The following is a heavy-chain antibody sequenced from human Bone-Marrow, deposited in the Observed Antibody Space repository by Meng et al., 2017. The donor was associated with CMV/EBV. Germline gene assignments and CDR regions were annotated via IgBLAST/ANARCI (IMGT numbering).Heavy chain of an antibody. V-gene: IGHV3-48*03. CDR3: ASEDIVVVPAAIPLRY. CDR1: GFTFSSYE. CDR2: ISSSGSTI. Sequence: GGSLRLSCAAPGFTFSSYEMNWVRQAPGKGLEWVSYISSSGSTIYYADSVKGRFTISRDNAKHSLYLQMNSLRAEDTAVYYCASEDIVVVPAAIPLRYWGQGTLVTVSS. D-gene: IGHD2-2*02. J-gene: IGHJ4*02.